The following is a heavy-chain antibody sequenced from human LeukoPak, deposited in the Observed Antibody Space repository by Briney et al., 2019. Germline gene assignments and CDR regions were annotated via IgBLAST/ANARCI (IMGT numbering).Heavy chain of an antibody. CDR1: GYSFTTYW. V-gene: IGHV5-51*01. J-gene: IGHJ4*02. CDR2: IYPGDSDT. CDR3: ARRVVVAATLEYFDY. Sequence: GESLKISCKGSGYSFTTYWLGWVRQMPGRGLELMGIIYPGDSDTRYSPSFQGQVTISADKSITTAYLQWSSLKASDTAMYYCARRVVVAATLEYFDYWGQGTLVTVSS. D-gene: IGHD2-15*01.